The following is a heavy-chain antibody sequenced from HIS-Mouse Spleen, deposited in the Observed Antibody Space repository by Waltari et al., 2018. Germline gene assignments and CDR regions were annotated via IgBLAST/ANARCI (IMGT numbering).Heavy chain of an antibody. CDR3: ARDPSGYDNH. CDR2: ISSSSSYI. J-gene: IGHJ5*02. V-gene: IGHV3-21*01. CDR1: GFPFRSYS. Sequence: EVQLVESGGGLVKPGGSLRLSCAASGFPFRSYSITWVRQAPGKGLEWVSSISSSSSYIYYADSVKGRFTISRDNAKNSLYLQMNSLRAEDTAVYYCARDPSGYDNHWGQGTLVTVSS. D-gene: IGHD5-12*01.